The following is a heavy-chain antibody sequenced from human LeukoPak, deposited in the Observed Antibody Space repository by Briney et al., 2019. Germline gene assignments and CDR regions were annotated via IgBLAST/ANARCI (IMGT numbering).Heavy chain of an antibody. D-gene: IGHD1-1*01. CDR3: ARDGDLQPEFDY. CDR1: GGTFSSYA. J-gene: IGHJ4*02. V-gene: IGHV1-69*13. Sequence: ASVKVSCKASGGTFSSYAISWVRQAPGQGLEWMGGIIPIFGTANYAQKFQGRVTITADESTSTAYMELSSLRSDDTAVYYCARDGDLQPEFDYWGQGTLVTVSS. CDR2: IIPIFGTA.